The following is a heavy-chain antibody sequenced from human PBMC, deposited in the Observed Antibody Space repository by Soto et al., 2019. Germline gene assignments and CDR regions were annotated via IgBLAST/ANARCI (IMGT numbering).Heavy chain of an antibody. Sequence: QVQLQESGPGLVKPSQTLSLTCTVSGGSISSGDYYWSWIRQPPGKGLEWIGYIYYSGSTHYNPSLKSRVTISIDTSKNHFSLKLSSVTAADTAVYYCATVVRKGLLYFDSWGQGTLVTVSS. D-gene: IGHD2-21*01. CDR1: GGSISSGDYY. CDR3: ATVVRKGLLYFDS. J-gene: IGHJ4*02. CDR2: IYYSGST. V-gene: IGHV4-30-4*01.